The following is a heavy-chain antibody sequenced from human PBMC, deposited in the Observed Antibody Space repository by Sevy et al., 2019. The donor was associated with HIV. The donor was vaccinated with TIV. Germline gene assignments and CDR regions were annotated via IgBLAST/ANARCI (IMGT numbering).Heavy chain of an antibody. J-gene: IGHJ4*02. CDR1: GFSLTTSGVA. CDR2: VYWDDDE. D-gene: IGHD3-16*01. Sequence: SGPTLVNPTQTLTLTCAFSGFSLTTSGVAVGWFRQPPGKALEWLALVYWDDDEQYNPFLRSRLTIPKDTSKNQVVLKMTNMNPMDTATYVAENRITGFRSFDYWGQGTLVTVSS. V-gene: IGHV2-5*02. CDR3: ENRITGFRSFDY.